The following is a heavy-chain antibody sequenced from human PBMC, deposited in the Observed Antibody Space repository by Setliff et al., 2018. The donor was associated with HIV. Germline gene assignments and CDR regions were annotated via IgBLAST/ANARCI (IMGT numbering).Heavy chain of an antibody. V-gene: IGHV4-61*02. J-gene: IGHJ6*02. CDR3: ARGPYCGGDCYSSYYYGMDV. CDR2: MYTSGST. Sequence: PSETLSLTCTVSGGSISSGSYYWSWIRQPAGKGLEWIGRMYTSGSTNYNPSLKSRVTISVDTSKNQFSLKLSSVTAADTAVYYCARGPYCGGDCYSSYYYGMDVWGQGITVTVSS. CDR1: GGSISSGSYY. D-gene: IGHD2-21*02.